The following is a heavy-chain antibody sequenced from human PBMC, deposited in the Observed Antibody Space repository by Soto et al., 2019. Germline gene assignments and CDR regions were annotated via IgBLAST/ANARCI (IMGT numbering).Heavy chain of an antibody. V-gene: IGHV1-58*01. J-gene: IGHJ4*02. CDR2: IVVGSGNT. Sequence: SVKVSCKASGFTFTSSAVQWVRQARGQRLEWIGWIVVGSGNTNYAQKFQERVTITRDMSTSTAYRELSSLRSEDTAVYYCAAALRYDFWSGYLDYWGQGTLVTVSS. CDR3: AAALRYDFWSGYLDY. D-gene: IGHD3-3*01. CDR1: GFTFTSSA.